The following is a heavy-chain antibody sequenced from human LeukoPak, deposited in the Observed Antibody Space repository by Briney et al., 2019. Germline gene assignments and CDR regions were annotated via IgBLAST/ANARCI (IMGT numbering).Heavy chain of an antibody. D-gene: IGHD1-26*01. CDR3: ARIGRRSSWFDP. V-gene: IGHV3-21*04. CDR1: GFTFSSYS. J-gene: IGHJ5*02. CDR2: VSSTSSFI. Sequence: GGSLRLSCAASGFTFSSYSINWVRQAPGKGLEWVSCVSSTSSFIYYADSVKGRFTISRDNAKNSLYLQMNSLRAEDTAVYYCARIGRRSSWFDPWGQGTLVTVSS.